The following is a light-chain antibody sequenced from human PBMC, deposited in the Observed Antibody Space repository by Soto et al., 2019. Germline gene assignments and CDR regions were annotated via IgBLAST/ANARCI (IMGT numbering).Light chain of an antibody. CDR1: SSDVGGYYY. CDR3: SSYAGTNTPYV. V-gene: IGLV2-8*01. CDR2: EVS. J-gene: IGLJ1*01. Sequence: QSALTQPPSASGSPGQSVTISCTGTSSDVGGYYYVSWYQQHPGKAPKLMIYEVSKRPSGVPDRFSGSKSCNTASLTVSGLQAEDEADYYCSSYAGTNTPYVFGTGTKLTVL.